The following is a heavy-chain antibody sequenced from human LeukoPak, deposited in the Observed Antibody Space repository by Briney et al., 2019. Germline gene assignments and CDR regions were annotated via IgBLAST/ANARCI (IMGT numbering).Heavy chain of an antibody. V-gene: IGHV3-53*01. CDR1: GFTVSSNY. D-gene: IGHD5-18*01. J-gene: IGHJ5*02. CDR2: IYKNAIT. CDR3: ARAFALGGAMVTSYWFDP. Sequence: GGSLRLSCAASGFTVSSNYMTWVRQAPGKGLEWVSVIYKNAITYYADTVKGRFTISRDNSKNTLYLQMNSLRADDTAVYYCARAFALGGAMVTSYWFDPWGQGTLVTVSS.